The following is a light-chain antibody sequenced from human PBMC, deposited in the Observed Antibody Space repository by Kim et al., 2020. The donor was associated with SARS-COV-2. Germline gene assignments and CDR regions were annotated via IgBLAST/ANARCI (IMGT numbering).Light chain of an antibody. J-gene: IGKJ4*01. CDR2: ATS. CDR1: QSISRY. CDR3: QQSYSTPFT. V-gene: IGKV1-39*01. Sequence: ASVGDRANITCRASQSISRYLNWYQQRPRKAPKLLIYATSTFQSGVQSRFSGSGSGTDFTLTISSLQPEDFATYYCQQSYSTPFTFVGGTKVDIK.